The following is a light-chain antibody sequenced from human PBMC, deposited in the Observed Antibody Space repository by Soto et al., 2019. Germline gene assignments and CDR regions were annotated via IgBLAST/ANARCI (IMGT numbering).Light chain of an antibody. V-gene: IGKV2-28*01. CDR1: QSLLYSDGDNY. CDR2: LAS. CDR3: MQALQTPNT. J-gene: IGKJ5*01. Sequence: ILMTQSTLSLGVTPGEPASISCRSSQSLLYSDGDNYLAWYLQEPGQSPQLLIYLASNRASGVPARFSGSGSGTYFTLKISRVEAEDVGLYYCMQALQTPNTFGQGTRLEIK.